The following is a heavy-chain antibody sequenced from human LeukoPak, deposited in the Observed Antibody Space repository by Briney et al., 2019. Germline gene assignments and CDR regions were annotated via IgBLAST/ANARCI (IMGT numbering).Heavy chain of an antibody. CDR2: ISTYNDNT. CDR3: ARDYYDGSGSYYRGFERNDP. CDR1: GYTFITYV. J-gene: IGHJ5*02. D-gene: IGHD3-10*01. Sequence: GASVKVSCKASGYTFITYVINCVRQAPGQGLEWMGWISTYNDNTKYAQKLQGRVTMTTDTSKSTVYMELRSLRSDDTAVYYCARDYYDGSGSYYRGFERNDPWGQGTLVTVSS. V-gene: IGHV1-18*01.